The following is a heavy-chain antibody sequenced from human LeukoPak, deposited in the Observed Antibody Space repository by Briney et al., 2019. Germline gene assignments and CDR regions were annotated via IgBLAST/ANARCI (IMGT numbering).Heavy chain of an antibody. D-gene: IGHD1-14*01. CDR2: IYYSGST. Sequence: PSETLSLTCTVSGGSLSRSSYYWNWIRQPPGKGLEWIGYIYYSGSTNYNPSLKSRVTISVDTSKNQFSLKLSSVTAADTAVYYCARSDHVAYYYYMDVWGKGTTVTVSS. CDR1: GGSLSRSSYY. V-gene: IGHV4-61*01. CDR3: ARSDHVAYYYYMDV. J-gene: IGHJ6*03.